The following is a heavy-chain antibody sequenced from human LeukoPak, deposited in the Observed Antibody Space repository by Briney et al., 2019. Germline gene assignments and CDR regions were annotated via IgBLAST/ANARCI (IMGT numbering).Heavy chain of an antibody. CDR3: ARAPIVVVAAATWAFDI. D-gene: IGHD2-15*01. CDR2: IYHSGST. Sequence: PSETLSLTCAVSGYSISSGYYWGWIRQPPGKGLEWIGSIYHSGSTYYNPSLKSRVTISVDTSKNQFSLKLSSVTAADTAVYYCARAPIVVVAAATWAFDIWGQGTMVTVSS. CDR1: GYSISSGYY. J-gene: IGHJ3*02. V-gene: IGHV4-38-2*01.